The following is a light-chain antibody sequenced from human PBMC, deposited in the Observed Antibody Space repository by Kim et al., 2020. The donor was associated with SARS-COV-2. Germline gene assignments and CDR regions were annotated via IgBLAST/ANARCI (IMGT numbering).Light chain of an antibody. CDR1: SGPSTYA. CDR3: QTWGTGTWV. V-gene: IGLV4-69*01. J-gene: IGLJ3*02. CDR2: VNSDGSH. Sequence: ASVKLTCTLSSGPSTYAIAWHQQQPEKGPRYLMKVNSDGSHTKGDGIPDRFSGSSSGAERYLTISSLQSEDEADYYCQTWGTGTWVFGGGTQLTVL.